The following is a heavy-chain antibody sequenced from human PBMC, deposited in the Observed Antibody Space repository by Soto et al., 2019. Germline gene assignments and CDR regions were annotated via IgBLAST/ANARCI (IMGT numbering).Heavy chain of an antibody. CDR3: ARVERWDYHYMDV. V-gene: IGHV3-33*01. Sequence: PGGSLRLSCAASGFTFSSYGMHWVRQAPDKGLEWVAVIWYDGSNKYYADSVKGRFTISRDNSKNTLYLQMNSLRAEDTAVYYCARVERWDYHYMDVWGKGTTVTVSS. J-gene: IGHJ6*03. D-gene: IGHD1-26*01. CDR2: IWYDGSNK. CDR1: GFTFSSYG.